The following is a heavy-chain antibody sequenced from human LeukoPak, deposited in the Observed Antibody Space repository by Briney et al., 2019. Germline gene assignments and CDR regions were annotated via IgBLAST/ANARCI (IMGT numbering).Heavy chain of an antibody. CDR2: ISYDGSNK. CDR3: AREDPIAAAFDY. Sequence: GGSLRLSCATSGFTFSDYGIHWVRQAPGKGLEWVAVISYDGSNKYYADSVKGRFTISRDNSKNTLYLQMNSLRAEDTAVYYCAREDPIAAAFDYWGQGTLVTVSS. D-gene: IGHD6-13*01. J-gene: IGHJ4*02. V-gene: IGHV3-30*03. CDR1: GFTFSDYG.